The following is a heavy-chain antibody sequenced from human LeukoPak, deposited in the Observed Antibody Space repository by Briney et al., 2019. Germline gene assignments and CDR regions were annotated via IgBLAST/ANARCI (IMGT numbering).Heavy chain of an antibody. CDR1: GFNVRSNY. V-gene: IGHV3-53*01. Sequence: GGSLRLSCAASGFNVRSNYMTWVRQAPGKGLEWVSVMYSGDSTYYDDSVKGRFTISRDNSKNTLDLQMNSLRDEDTGVYYCTTSLRRYSTDDYWGQGTLVTVSS. CDR3: TTSLRRYSTDDY. CDR2: MYSGDST. D-gene: IGHD4-11*01. J-gene: IGHJ4*02.